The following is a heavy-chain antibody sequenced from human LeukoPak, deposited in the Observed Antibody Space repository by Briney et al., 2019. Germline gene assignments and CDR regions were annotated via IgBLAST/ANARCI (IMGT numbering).Heavy chain of an antibody. J-gene: IGHJ4*02. V-gene: IGHV4-34*01. CDR3: ARHREYYFDY. Sequence: SETLSLTCAVYGGSLSGRYWSWFRQPPGKGLEWIGQISRRGNTNYTPSLKSRVTISVDASKNQLSLKLSTVTAADTALYYCARHREYYFDYWGQGTLVTVSS. CDR1: GGSLSGRY. CDR2: ISRRGNT.